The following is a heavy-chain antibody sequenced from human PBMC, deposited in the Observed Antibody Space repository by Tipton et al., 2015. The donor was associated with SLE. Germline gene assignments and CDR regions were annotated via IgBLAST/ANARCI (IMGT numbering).Heavy chain of an antibody. CDR1: GFTFSGYW. CDR3: ASEVG. D-gene: IGHD1-26*01. V-gene: IGHV3-74*01. CDR2: INSDGSST. Sequence: SLRLSCAASGFTFSGYWMYWVRQPPGKGLVWVSRINSDGSSTSYGDSVKGRFTSPRDNAMNTVYLQMNSLRVEDTAVYYCASEVGWGQGTLVTVSS. J-gene: IGHJ4*02.